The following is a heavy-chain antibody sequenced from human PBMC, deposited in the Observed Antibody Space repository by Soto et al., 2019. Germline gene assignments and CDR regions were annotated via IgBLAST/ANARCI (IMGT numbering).Heavy chain of an antibody. D-gene: IGHD3-9*01. Sequence: QVQLVESGGGVVQPGRSLRLSCAASGFTFSSYGMHWVRQAPGKGLEWVAVISYDGSNKYYADSVKGRFTISRDNSKNTLYLQMNSLRAEDTAVYYCAKAIPSSRYFDWLPTRSGDAFDIWGQGTMVTVSS. CDR1: GFTFSSYG. CDR3: AKAIPSSRYFDWLPTRSGDAFDI. J-gene: IGHJ3*02. CDR2: ISYDGSNK. V-gene: IGHV3-30*18.